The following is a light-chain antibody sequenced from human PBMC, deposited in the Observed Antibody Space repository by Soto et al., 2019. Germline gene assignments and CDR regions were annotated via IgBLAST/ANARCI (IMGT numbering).Light chain of an antibody. CDR2: EVT. CDR1: RSDIGRYNY. J-gene: IGLJ1*01. CDR3: SSYTSSRAYV. Sequence: QSALAQPASVSGSPGQSITISCTGTRSDIGRYNYVSWYQQRPGKAPKLLIYEVTYRPSGVSARFSGSKSGSTASLTISGLQAEDEADYYCSSYTSSRAYVFGIGTKVTVL. V-gene: IGLV2-14*01.